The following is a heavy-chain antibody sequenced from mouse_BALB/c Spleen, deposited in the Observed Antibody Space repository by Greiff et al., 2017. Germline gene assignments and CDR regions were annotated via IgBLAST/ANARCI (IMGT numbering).Heavy chain of an antibody. J-gene: IGHJ2*01. Sequence: VQLQQSGPELVKPGASMKISCKASGYSFTGYTMNWVKQSHGKNLEWIGLINPYNGGTSYNQKFKGKATLTVDKSSSTAYMELLSLTSEDSAVYYCARRDYYYGSSRDYFDYWGQGTTLTVSS. CDR3: ARRDYYYGSSRDYFDY. CDR2: INPYNGGT. CDR1: GYSFTGYT. V-gene: IGHV1-18*01. D-gene: IGHD1-1*01.